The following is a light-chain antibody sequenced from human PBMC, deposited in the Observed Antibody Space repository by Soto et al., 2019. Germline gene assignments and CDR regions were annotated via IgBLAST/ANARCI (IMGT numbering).Light chain of an antibody. V-gene: IGLV2-14*01. CDR1: FNDVGGYNY. Sequence: QSALTQPPSASGSPGQSVTISCTGTFNDVGGYNYVSWHQQHPGKAPKVIIYEVSNRPSGVSNRFSGSKSGNTASLTISGLQAEDEADYYCSSYTSSSTLVFGTGTKLTVL. CDR3: SSYTSSSTLV. CDR2: EVS. J-gene: IGLJ1*01.